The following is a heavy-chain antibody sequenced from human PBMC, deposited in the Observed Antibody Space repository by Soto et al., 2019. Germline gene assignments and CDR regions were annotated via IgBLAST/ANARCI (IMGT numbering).Heavy chain of an antibody. V-gene: IGHV5-51*01. J-gene: IGHJ5*02. CDR3: VRQGVRSSEWFDL. D-gene: IGHD3-22*01. CDR2: IHPRDSDA. Sequence: PGESLKISCKGSGYTFTNNWIGWVRQKPGKGLEWMGLIHPRDSDARYSPSFQGQVTLSADRSTSTAYLQWTSVQASDSAMYYCVRQGVRSSEWFDLWGQGXQVTVYS. CDR1: GYTFTNNW.